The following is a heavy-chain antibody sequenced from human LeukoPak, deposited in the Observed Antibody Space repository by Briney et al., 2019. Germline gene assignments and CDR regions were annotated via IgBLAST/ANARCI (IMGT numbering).Heavy chain of an antibody. Sequence: PSETLSLTCTVSGGSIRSYYWSWIRQPAEKGLEGIGRVYISGSTNYNPSLKSRVTMSVDTSKNQFSLKLSSVTAADTAVYYCARAPEFSSGWLLDYWGQGTLVTVSS. CDR1: GGSIRSYY. V-gene: IGHV4-4*07. J-gene: IGHJ4*02. D-gene: IGHD6-19*01. CDR2: VYISGST. CDR3: ARAPEFSSGWLLDY.